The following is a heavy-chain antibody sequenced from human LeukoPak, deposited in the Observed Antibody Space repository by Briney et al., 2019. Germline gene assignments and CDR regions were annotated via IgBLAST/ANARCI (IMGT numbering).Heavy chain of an antibody. CDR1: GGTFSSYA. Sequence: ASVKVSCKASGGTFSSYAISWVRQAPGQGLEWMGWISAYNGNTNYAQKLQGRVTMTTDTSTSTAYMELRSLRSDDTAVYYCARSVNIVVVTATDYWGQGTLVTVSS. CDR3: ARSVNIVVVTATDY. D-gene: IGHD2-21*02. J-gene: IGHJ4*02. CDR2: ISAYNGNT. V-gene: IGHV1-18*01.